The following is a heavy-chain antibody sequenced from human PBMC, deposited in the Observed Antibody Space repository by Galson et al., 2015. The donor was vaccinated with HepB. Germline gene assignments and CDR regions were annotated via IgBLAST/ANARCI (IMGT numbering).Heavy chain of an antibody. J-gene: IGHJ4*02. Sequence: SVKVSCKASGGTFSTFTLIWVRQAPGQGLEWMGRIIPLVGTAIYAQRFQGRVTITADKSTSTAYMELSRLRSEDTAMYYCARVNPAQATHYNGALDSWGQGTLVTVSS. CDR2: IIPLVGTA. CDR3: ARVNPAQATHYNGALDS. V-gene: IGHV1-69*08. CDR1: GGTFSTFT. D-gene: IGHD3-10*01.